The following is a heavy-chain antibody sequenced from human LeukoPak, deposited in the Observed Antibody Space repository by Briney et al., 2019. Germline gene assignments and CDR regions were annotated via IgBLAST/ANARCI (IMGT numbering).Heavy chain of an antibody. CDR2: IYYSGST. CDR3: ASDSSGWYNLGYWYFDL. D-gene: IGHD6-19*01. V-gene: IGHV4-39*01. Sequence: SETLSLTCTVSGGSLSSSSYYWGWIRQPPGKGLEWIGSIYYSGSTYYNPSLKSRVTISVDTSKNQFSLKLSSVTAADTAVYYCASDSSGWYNLGYWYFDLWGRGTLVTVSS. CDR1: GGSLSSSSYY. J-gene: IGHJ2*01.